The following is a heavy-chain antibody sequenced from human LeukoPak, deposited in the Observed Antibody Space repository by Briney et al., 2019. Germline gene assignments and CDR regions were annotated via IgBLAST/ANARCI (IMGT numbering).Heavy chain of an antibody. CDR1: GYTFTAHY. CDR2: INPNSGGT. J-gene: IGHJ4*02. CDR3: ARDIGRYARDD. V-gene: IGHV1-2*02. Sequence: ASVKVSCKASGYTFTAHYLHWVRQAPGQGLEWMGWINPNSGGTNYAQKFQGRVTMTRDTSISTAYMELSRLRSDDTAVYYCARDIGRYARDDWGQGTLVTVSS. D-gene: IGHD5-12*01.